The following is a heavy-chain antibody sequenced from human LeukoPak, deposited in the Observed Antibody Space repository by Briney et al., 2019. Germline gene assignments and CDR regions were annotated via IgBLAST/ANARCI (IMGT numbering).Heavy chain of an antibody. Sequence: GESLKISCKGSGYTFGNYWIGWVRQMPGKGLEWMGIIYPDDSETNYSPSFQGQVSMSVDKSITTAYLQWSSLKASDTAIYYCARQAYGSHFDAFDIWGQGTMVTVSS. V-gene: IGHV5-51*01. CDR2: IYPDDSET. D-gene: IGHD3-22*01. CDR1: GYTFGNYW. CDR3: ARQAYGSHFDAFDI. J-gene: IGHJ3*02.